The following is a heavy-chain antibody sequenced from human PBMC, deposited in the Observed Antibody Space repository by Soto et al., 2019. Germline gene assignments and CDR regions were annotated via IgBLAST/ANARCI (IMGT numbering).Heavy chain of an antibody. CDR2: IIPIFGTA. V-gene: IGHV1-69*13. J-gene: IGHJ6*02. CDR1: GYTFTSYA. CDR3: ARAQDYDILTGYTPPNYYYYYGMDV. D-gene: IGHD3-9*01. Sequence: ASVKVSCKASGYTFTSYAISWVRQAPGQGLEWMGGIIPIFGTANYAQKFQGRVTITADESTSTAYMELSSLRSEDTAVYYCARAQDYDILTGYTPPNYYYYYGMDVWGQGTTVTVSS.